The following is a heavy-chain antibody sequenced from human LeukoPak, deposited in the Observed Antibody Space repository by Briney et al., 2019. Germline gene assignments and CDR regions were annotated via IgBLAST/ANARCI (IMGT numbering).Heavy chain of an antibody. Sequence: SETLSLTCAVYGGSFSGYYWSWIRQPPGKGLEWIGEINHSGSTNYNPSLKSRVTISVDTSKNQFSLKLNSVTAADTAIYYCATIATTDNAYFDYWGQGTLVTVSS. D-gene: IGHD6-13*01. CDR1: GGSFSGYY. CDR3: ATIATTDNAYFDY. CDR2: INHSGST. V-gene: IGHV4-34*01. J-gene: IGHJ4*02.